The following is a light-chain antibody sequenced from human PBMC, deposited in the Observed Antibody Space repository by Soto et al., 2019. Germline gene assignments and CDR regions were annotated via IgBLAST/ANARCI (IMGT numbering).Light chain of an antibody. CDR1: SSDVGGYNY. J-gene: IGLJ1*01. CDR2: EVS. V-gene: IGLV2-14*01. CDR3: SSYTSVSTYV. Sequence: QSVLTQPASVSGSPGQSITISCTGTSSDVGGYNYVSWYQQHPGKAPKLIIYEVSNRPSEISNRFSGSKSGNTASLTISGLQAEDEADYYCSSYTSVSTYVFGTGTKLTVL.